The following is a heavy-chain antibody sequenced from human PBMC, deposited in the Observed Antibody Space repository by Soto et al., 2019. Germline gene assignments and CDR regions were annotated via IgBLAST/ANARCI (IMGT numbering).Heavy chain of an antibody. Sequence: QITLKESGPTLVKPTQTLTLTCTFSGFSLSTSGVGVGWIRQPPGKALEWLALIYWDDDKRYSPSLRSRLTITKDTSKNQVVLTMTNMDPVDTATYYCTHAEQWLFRHDAFDVWGQGTMVTVSS. CDR1: GFSLSTSGVG. V-gene: IGHV2-5*02. CDR2: IYWDDDK. J-gene: IGHJ3*01. D-gene: IGHD6-19*01. CDR3: THAEQWLFRHDAFDV.